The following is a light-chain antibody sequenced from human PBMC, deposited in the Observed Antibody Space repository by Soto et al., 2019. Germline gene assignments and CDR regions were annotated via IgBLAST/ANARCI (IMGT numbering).Light chain of an antibody. J-gene: IGKJ1*01. CDR3: QQYRSYGT. V-gene: IGKV1-5*03. CDR2: EAS. CDR1: QSISNW. Sequence: DIQMTQSPSTLSASVGDRVTITCRASQSISNWLAWYQQKPGKAPKLLIHEASSLETGVPSRFSGSGSGTEFTLTISSLQPDDFATYYCQQYRSYGTFGQGTKVEIK.